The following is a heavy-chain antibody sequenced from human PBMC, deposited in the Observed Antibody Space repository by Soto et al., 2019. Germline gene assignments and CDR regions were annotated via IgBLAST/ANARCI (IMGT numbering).Heavy chain of an antibody. J-gene: IGHJ4*02. V-gene: IGHV4-39*01. D-gene: IGHD2-15*01. CDR1: GGSISSSNYY. CDR2: IYYSGST. CDR3: ARHVVVVAAVYTFDY. Sequence: QLQLQESGPGLVKPSETLSLTCTVSGGSISSSNYYWGWIRQPPGKGLEWIGSIYYSGSTYYNPSLKSRVTISVDTSKNQCSLKLSSVTAADTAVYYCARHVVVVAAVYTFDYWGQGTLVTLSS.